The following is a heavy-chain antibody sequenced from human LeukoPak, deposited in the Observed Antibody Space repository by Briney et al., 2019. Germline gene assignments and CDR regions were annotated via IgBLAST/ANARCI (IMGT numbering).Heavy chain of an antibody. CDR1: GFTFSSYG. J-gene: IGHJ3*02. CDR2: ISYDGSNK. Sequence: GGSLRLSCAASGFTFSSYGMHWVRQAPGKGLEWVAVISYDGSNKYYADSVKGRFTISRDNSKNTLNLQMNSLRAEDTAVYYCAKDSTTVTTSMGEAFDIWGQGTMVTVSS. CDR3: AKDSTTVTTSMGEAFDI. V-gene: IGHV3-30*18. D-gene: IGHD4-17*01.